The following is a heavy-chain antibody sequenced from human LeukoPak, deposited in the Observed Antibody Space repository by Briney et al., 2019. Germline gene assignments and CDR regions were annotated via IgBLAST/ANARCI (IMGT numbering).Heavy chain of an antibody. V-gene: IGHV3-49*04. CDR1: GFTFNDCY. CDR3: TRAQGEDTGAELLDY. D-gene: IGHD1-14*01. J-gene: IGHJ4*02. Sequence: PGESLRLSCAASGFTFNDCYMNWVRQAPGKGLEWVGFVSSKAYGGTTEYAASVKGRLTISRDDSKSIAYLQMNSLKNEDTAVYYCTRAQGEDTGAELLDYWGQGTLVTVSS. CDR2: VSSKAYGGTT.